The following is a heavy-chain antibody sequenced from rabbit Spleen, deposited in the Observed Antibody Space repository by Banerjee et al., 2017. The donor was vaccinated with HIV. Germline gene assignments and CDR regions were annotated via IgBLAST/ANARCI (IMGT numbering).Heavy chain of an antibody. CDR3: VRARPYPFVL. D-gene: IGHD1-1*01. CDR2: IDPIFSGT. J-gene: IGHJ3*01. CDR1: GFDFSRFG. Sequence: QEQLEESAGGLVQPGGSLTLSCKASGFDFSRFGVSWVRQAPGKGLEWIGYIDPIFSGTYYANWVNGRFTISSHNAQNTLYLQLNSLTAADTATYFCVRARPYPFVLWGQGTLVTVS. V-gene: IGHV1S47*01.